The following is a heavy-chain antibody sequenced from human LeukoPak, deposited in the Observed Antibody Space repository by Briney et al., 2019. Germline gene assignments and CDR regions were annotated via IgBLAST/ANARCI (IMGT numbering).Heavy chain of an antibody. J-gene: IGHJ6*03. V-gene: IGHV4-39*07. CDR1: GGSISSSSYY. Sequence: SSETLSLTCTVSGGSISSSSYYWGWIRQPPGKGLEWIGSIYYSGSTYYNPSLKSRVTISVDTSKNQFSLKLSSVTAADTAVYYCARGTSRSSWPYYYYYYYMDVWGKGTTVTVSS. CDR2: IYYSGST. D-gene: IGHD6-13*01. CDR3: ARGTSRSSWPYYYYYYYMDV.